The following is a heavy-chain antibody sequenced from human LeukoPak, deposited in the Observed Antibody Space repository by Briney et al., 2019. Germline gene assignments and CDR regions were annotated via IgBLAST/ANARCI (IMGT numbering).Heavy chain of an antibody. Sequence: GGSLRLSCAASGFTFSDHAMTWVRQTLAKGLESVSSTSAGGGITHYAESVKGRFTISRDSSKSTLYLQMNSLRAEDTAVYYCARVESGVGPNDPWGQGTLVTVSS. V-gene: IGHV3-23*01. CDR3: ARVESGVGPNDP. CDR2: TSAGGGIT. D-gene: IGHD2-8*01. CDR1: GFTFSDHA. J-gene: IGHJ5*02.